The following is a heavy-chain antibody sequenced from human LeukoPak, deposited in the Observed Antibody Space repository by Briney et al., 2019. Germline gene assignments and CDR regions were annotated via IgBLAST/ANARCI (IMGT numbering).Heavy chain of an antibody. CDR3: ARGQQDDRLRVAYPPMFDY. J-gene: IGHJ4*02. V-gene: IGHV3-66*01. D-gene: IGHD5-12*01. CDR2: VYSGGTT. Sequence: LTGGSLRLSCAASGFIVTNNYMSWVRQAPGKGLEWVSIVYSGGTTDYADSVKGRFTISRDDSKNTVYLQMNSLRAEDTAVYYCARGQQDDRLRVAYPPMFDYWGQGILVTVSS. CDR1: GFIVTNNY.